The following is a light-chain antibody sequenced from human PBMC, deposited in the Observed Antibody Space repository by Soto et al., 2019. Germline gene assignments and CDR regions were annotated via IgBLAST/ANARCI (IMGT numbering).Light chain of an antibody. CDR3: QSYDSSNYV. Sequence: NFMLTQPHSVSESPGKTVTISCTRSSGSIASNYVQWYQQRPGSSPTTVTYEDNQRPSGVPERFSGSIDRSSNSASLTISALKTEDEADYYGQSYDSSNYVFGTGTKVTV. CDR2: EDN. CDR1: SGSIASNY. J-gene: IGLJ1*01. V-gene: IGLV6-57*01.